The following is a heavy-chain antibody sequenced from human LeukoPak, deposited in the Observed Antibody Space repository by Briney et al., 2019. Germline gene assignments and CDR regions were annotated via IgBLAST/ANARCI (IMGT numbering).Heavy chain of an antibody. V-gene: IGHV3-7*01. Sequence: GGSLRLSCAASGFTFSSYWMSWVRQAPGKGLEWVANIKQDGSEKYYVDSVKGRFTISRDNAKNSLYLQMNSLRVEDTAVYYCARFGGNSEGGFDYWGQGTLVTVSS. CDR1: GFTFSSYW. CDR3: ARFGGNSEGGFDY. CDR2: IKQDGSEK. D-gene: IGHD4-23*01. J-gene: IGHJ4*02.